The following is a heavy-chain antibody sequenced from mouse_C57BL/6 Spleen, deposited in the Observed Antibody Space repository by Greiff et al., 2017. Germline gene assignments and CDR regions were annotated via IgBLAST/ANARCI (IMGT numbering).Heavy chain of an antibody. J-gene: IGHJ2*01. CDR3: AMITTVVDYFDY. CDR1: GYAFSSSW. D-gene: IGHD1-1*01. CDR2: IYPGDGDT. V-gene: IGHV1-82*01. Sequence: VQLQQSGPELVKPGASVKISCKASGYAFSSSWMNWVKQRHGKGLEWIGRIYPGDGDTNYNGKFKGKATLTADKSSSTAYMQLSSLTSEDSAVYFCAMITTVVDYFDYWGQGTTLTVSS.